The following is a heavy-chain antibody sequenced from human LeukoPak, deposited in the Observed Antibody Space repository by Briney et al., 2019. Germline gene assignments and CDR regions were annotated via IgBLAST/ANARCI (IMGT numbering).Heavy chain of an antibody. CDR2: TYYRSKWYN. CDR3: ARGREETTGTTVIDY. D-gene: IGHD1-1*01. Sequence: SQTLSFTCAISGDSVSSNSAAWNWIRQSPSRGLEWLGRTYYRSKWYNDYAVSVKRRITINPDTSKNQFSLQLNSVTSEDTAVYYCARGREETTGTTVIDYWGQGTLVTVSS. V-gene: IGHV6-1*01. CDR1: GDSVSSNSAA. J-gene: IGHJ4*02.